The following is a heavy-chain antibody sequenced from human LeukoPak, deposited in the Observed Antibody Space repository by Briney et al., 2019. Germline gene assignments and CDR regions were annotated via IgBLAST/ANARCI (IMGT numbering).Heavy chain of an antibody. CDR1: GYTFTGYY. CDR2: INPGGGNT. V-gene: IGHV1-46*01. J-gene: IGHJ3*02. CDR3: AGIRDGYNDAYDI. D-gene: IGHD5-24*01. Sequence: ASVKVSCKASGYTFTGYYIHWVRQAPGQGLEWMGLINPGGGNTDYAQNFQGRVTMTRDTSASTVYMELSSLRSEDTAIYYCAGIRDGYNDAYDIWGQGTVVTVPS.